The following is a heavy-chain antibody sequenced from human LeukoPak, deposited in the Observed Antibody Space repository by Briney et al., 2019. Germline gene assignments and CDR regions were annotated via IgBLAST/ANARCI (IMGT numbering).Heavy chain of an antibody. CDR2: IWYDGSNK. CDR1: GFTFSSYG. J-gene: IGHJ4*02. V-gene: IGHV3-33*01. Sequence: GGSLRLSCAASGFTFSSYGMRWVRQAPGKGLEWVAVIWYDGSNKYYADSVKGRFTISRDNSKNTLYLQMNSLRAEDTAVYYCARDSSYYDFWSGLDYWGQGTLVTVSS. CDR3: ARDSSYYDFWSGLDY. D-gene: IGHD3-3*01.